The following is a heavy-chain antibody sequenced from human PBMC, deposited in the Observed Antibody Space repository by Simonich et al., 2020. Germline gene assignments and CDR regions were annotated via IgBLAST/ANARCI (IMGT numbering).Heavy chain of an antibody. CDR3: ARGKGWKNAFDI. V-gene: IGHV4-34*01. CDR1: GGSFSGYY. J-gene: IGHJ3*02. Sequence: QVQLQQWGAGLLKPSETLSLTCAVYGGSFSGYYWSWIRQPPGKGLEGIGELNHSGSTNYNPSLKSRVTISVDTSKNQFSLKLSSVTAADTAVYYCARGKGWKNAFDIWGQGTMVTVSS. D-gene: IGHD1-1*01. CDR2: LNHSGST.